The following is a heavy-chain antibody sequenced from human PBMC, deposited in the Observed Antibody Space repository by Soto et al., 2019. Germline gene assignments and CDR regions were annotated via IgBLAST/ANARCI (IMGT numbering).Heavy chain of an antibody. V-gene: IGHV3-49*03. Sequence: GGSLRLSFTASGFTFGDYAMSWFRQAPGKGLEWVGFIRSKAYGGTTEYAASVKGRFTISRDDSKSIAYLQMNSLKTEDTAVYYCTREENYYGSGSYLPLYNWFDPWGQGTLVTVSS. CDR2: IRSKAYGGTT. J-gene: IGHJ5*02. D-gene: IGHD3-10*01. CDR1: GFTFGDYA. CDR3: TREENYYGSGSYLPLYNWFDP.